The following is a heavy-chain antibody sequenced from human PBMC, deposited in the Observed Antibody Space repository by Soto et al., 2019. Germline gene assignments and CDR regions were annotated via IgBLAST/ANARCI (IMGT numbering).Heavy chain of an antibody. CDR1: GFTLSSSA. CDR2: ISGSIGST. Sequence: GGSLRLSCAASGFTLSSSAMSWVRQAPGKGLEWVSTISGSIGSTYYADSVKGRFTVSRDNSKSTLYLQMNSLRAEDTALYYCAKRDVVAGGRYYFDNWGQGTLVTVSS. D-gene: IGHD6-19*01. J-gene: IGHJ4*02. CDR3: AKRDVVAGGRYYFDN. V-gene: IGHV3-23*01.